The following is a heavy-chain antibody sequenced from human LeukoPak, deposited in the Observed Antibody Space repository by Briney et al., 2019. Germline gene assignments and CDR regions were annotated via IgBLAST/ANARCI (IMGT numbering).Heavy chain of an antibody. V-gene: IGHV3-21*01. CDR3: ARDRGSRWLMDAFDI. Sequence: GGSLRLSCAASGFTFSSYSMNWVRQAPEKGLEWVSSISSSSSYIYSADSVKGRFTISRDNAKNSLYLQMNSLRAEDTAVYYCARDRGSRWLMDAFDIWGQGTMVTVSS. CDR2: ISSSSSYI. CDR1: GFTFSSYS. D-gene: IGHD1-26*01. J-gene: IGHJ3*02.